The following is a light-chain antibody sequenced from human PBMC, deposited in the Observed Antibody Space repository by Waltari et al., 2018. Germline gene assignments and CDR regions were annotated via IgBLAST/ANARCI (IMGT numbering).Light chain of an antibody. V-gene: IGKV3-11*01. CDR2: DAS. J-gene: IGKJ1*01. CDR3: QQRHTWPRT. CDR1: QSVGTS. Sequence: EIFLTQSPATLSVSAGERAALSCRASQSVGTSLAWYQHRTGQAPSRLIYDASKRAAGIPARFSGSGSGTDFTLAIDTLEPEDFAVYYCQQRHTWPRTFGQGTKVEI.